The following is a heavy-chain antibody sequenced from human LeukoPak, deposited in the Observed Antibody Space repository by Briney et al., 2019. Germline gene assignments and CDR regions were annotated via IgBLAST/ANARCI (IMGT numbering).Heavy chain of an antibody. J-gene: IGHJ4*02. Sequence: ASVKVSCKASGYTLTSYGISWVRQAPGQGPEWMGWISAYNGNTNYAQKLQGRVTMTTDTSTSTAYMELRSLRSDDTAVYYCARLSRVAAAGTGFDYWGQGTLVTVSS. CDR3: ARLSRVAAAGTGFDY. CDR1: GYTLTSYG. D-gene: IGHD6-13*01. CDR2: ISAYNGNT. V-gene: IGHV1-18*01.